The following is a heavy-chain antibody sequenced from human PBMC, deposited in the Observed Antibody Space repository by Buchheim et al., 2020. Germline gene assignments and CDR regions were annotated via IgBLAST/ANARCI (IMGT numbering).Heavy chain of an antibody. V-gene: IGHV3-23*01. CDR2: ISGSGGST. CDR1: GFTFSSYA. J-gene: IGHJ4*02. CDR3: AKETVHRIAAAGSYYFDY. Sequence: EVQLLESGGGLVQPGGSLRLSCAASGFTFSSYAMSWVRQAPGKGLEGVSAISGSGGSTYYADSVKGRFTISRDNSKNTLYLQMNSLRAEDTAVYYCAKETVHRIAAAGSYYFDYWGQGTL. D-gene: IGHD6-13*01.